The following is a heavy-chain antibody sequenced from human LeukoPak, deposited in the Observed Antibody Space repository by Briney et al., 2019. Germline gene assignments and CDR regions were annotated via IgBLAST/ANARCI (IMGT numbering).Heavy chain of an antibody. D-gene: IGHD5-12*01. V-gene: IGHV3-7*02. CDR1: GFTFSTYW. Sequence: GGSLRLSCAASGFTFSTYWMSWVHQAPGKGLEWVANIKQDGSEKNCVDSVEGRFTISRDNAKNSLYLQMNSLRAEDTAVYYCARIMVATTREAFDYWGQGTLVTVSS. CDR3: ARIMVATTREAFDY. CDR2: IKQDGSEK. J-gene: IGHJ4*02.